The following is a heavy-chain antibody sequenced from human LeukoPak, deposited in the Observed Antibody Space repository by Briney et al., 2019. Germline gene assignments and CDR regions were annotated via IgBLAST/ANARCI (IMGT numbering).Heavy chain of an antibody. J-gene: IGHJ4*02. CDR3: AILLSPTVELGDYFDY. CDR1: GGSVSSGSYY. D-gene: IGHD4-23*01. V-gene: IGHV4-61*01. CDR2: ICYSGST. Sequence: SETLSLTCTVSGGSVSSGSYYWSWIRQPPGKGLEWIGYICYSGSTNYNPSLKSRVTISVDMSKNQFSLKLSSVTAADTAVYYCAILLSPTVELGDYFDYWGQGTLVTVSS.